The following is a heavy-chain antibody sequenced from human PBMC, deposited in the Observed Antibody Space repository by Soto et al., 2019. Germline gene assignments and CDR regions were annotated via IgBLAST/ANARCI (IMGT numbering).Heavy chain of an antibody. J-gene: IGHJ5*02. CDR1: GGSFSGYY. Sequence: QVQLQQWGAGLLKPSETLSLTCAVYGGSFSGYYWSWIRQPPGKGLVWIGEINHSGSTNYNPSLKSRVTISVDTSKNQFSLKLSSVTAADTAVYYCARSPTVTPGWFDPWGQGTLVTVSS. CDR2: INHSGST. CDR3: ARSPTVTPGWFDP. V-gene: IGHV4-34*01. D-gene: IGHD4-4*01.